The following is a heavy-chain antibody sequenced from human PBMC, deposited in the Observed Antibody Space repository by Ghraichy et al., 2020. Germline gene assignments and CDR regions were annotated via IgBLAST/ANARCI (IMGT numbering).Heavy chain of an antibody. CDR1: GYTFTTYD. J-gene: IGHJ4*02. V-gene: IGHV1-8*02. CDR2: MNANSCNT. Sequence: ASVKVSCKASGYTFTTYDINWVRQATGQGLEWMGWMNANSCNTGYAQKFQGRVTITRNTSISTAYMELSSLRSEDTAVYYCARGGAAAGQYYFDYWGQGTLVTVSS. CDR3: ARGGAAAGQYYFDY. D-gene: IGHD6-13*01.